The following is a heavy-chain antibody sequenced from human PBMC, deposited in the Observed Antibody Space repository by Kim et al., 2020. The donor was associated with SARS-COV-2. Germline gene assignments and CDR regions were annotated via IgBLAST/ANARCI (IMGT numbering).Heavy chain of an antibody. Sequence: GESLKISCKGSGYSFTSYWIGWVRQMPGKGLEWMGIIYPGDSDTRYSPSFQGQVTISADKSISTAYLQWSSLKASDTAMYYCARQGLYYYDSSGYYSPSFDYWGQGTLVTVSS. CDR2: IYPGDSDT. J-gene: IGHJ4*02. CDR1: GYSFTSYW. CDR3: ARQGLYYYDSSGYYSPSFDY. V-gene: IGHV5-51*01. D-gene: IGHD3-22*01.